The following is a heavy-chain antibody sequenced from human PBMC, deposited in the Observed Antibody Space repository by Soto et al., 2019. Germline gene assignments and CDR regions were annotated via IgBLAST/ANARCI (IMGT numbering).Heavy chain of an antibody. Sequence: QVQLVESGGGVVQPGRSLRLSCAASGFTFSSYGMHWVRQAPGKGLEWVAVISYDGSNKYYADSVKGRFTISRDNSKNTLYLQMNSLRAEDTAVYYCANGGGRSLFDYWGQGTLVTVSS. D-gene: IGHD3-16*01. J-gene: IGHJ4*02. CDR2: ISYDGSNK. CDR1: GFTFSSYG. CDR3: ANGGGRSLFDY. V-gene: IGHV3-30*18.